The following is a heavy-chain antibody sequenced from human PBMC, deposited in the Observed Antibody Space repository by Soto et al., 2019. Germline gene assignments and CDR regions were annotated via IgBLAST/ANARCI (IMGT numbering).Heavy chain of an antibody. CDR3: PADVGDL. D-gene: IGHD1-26*01. V-gene: IGHV1-58*01. J-gene: IGHJ5*02. Sequence: QMQLVQSGPEVKKPGTSVKVSCKGSGYTFTNSAVQWVRQARGQRLEWMGWIVVGSGDTKYAQKFQERVTFTRDVSTSTAYMELSSLKSEDSAVYYCPADVGDLWGQGTLVTVSS. CDR2: IVVGSGDT. CDR1: GYTFTNSA.